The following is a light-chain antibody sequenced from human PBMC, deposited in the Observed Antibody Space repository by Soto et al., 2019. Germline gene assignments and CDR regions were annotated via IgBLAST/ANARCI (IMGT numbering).Light chain of an antibody. J-gene: IGLJ2*01. CDR2: DVS. CDR1: SSDDGGYNY. Sequence: QSVLTQPASVSGSPGQSISISCTGTSSDDGGYNYVSWYQQHPGKAPKLMIYDVSNRPSGVSNRFSGSKSGNTASLTISGLHAEDEADYYCSSFTSSSTLVVFGGGTKLTVL. CDR3: SSFTSSSTLVV. V-gene: IGLV2-14*01.